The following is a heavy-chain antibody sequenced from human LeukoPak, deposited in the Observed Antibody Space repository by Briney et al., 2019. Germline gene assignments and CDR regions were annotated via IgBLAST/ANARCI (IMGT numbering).Heavy chain of an antibody. D-gene: IGHD2-21*01. CDR3: AKLNLGEMAYFDS. J-gene: IGHJ4*02. Sequence: GGSLRLSCSASGFIFNNYGMDWVRQAPGKGLEWVSSISVGGGDTFTADSVKGRFTITRENSKNTLYLQMMGLRVEDTAIYYCAKLNLGEMAYFDSWGQGILVTVSS. CDR1: GFIFNNYG. CDR2: ISVGGGDT. V-gene: IGHV3-23*01.